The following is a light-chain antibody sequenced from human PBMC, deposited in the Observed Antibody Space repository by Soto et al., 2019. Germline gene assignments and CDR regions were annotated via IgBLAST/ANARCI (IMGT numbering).Light chain of an antibody. CDR1: QTISIW. CDR2: DAS. Sequence: DIQMTQSPSTLSASVGDRVTITCRARQTISIWLAWYQQKPGKAPKLLIYDASILESGVPSRFSGSGSGTEFTLTISSLHTDDFATYYCQQYNSYRTCGQGTKVEIK. V-gene: IGKV1-5*01. CDR3: QQYNSYRT. J-gene: IGKJ1*01.